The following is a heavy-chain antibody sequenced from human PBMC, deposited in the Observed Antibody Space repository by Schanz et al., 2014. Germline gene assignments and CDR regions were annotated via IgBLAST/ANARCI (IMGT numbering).Heavy chain of an antibody. CDR2: ISNSGYTI. CDR1: GFTFSDYY. CDR3: AREKRRTEVVLDH. Sequence: QVQLVESGGGLVKPGGSLRLSCAASGFTFSDYYMNWIRQAPGKGLEWVSYISNSGYTIYYADSVKGRFTISRDNAKNSLYLQMNSLRAEDTAVYYCAREKRRTEVVLDHWGQGTLVTVSS. J-gene: IGHJ4*02. V-gene: IGHV3-11*01.